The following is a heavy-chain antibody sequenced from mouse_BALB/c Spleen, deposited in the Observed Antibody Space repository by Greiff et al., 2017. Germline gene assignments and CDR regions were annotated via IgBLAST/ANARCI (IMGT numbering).Heavy chain of an antibody. CDR3: ARSHYDYDGFAY. Sequence: QVHVKQSGAELARPGASVKLSCKASGYTFTSYWMQWVKQRPGQGLEWIGAIYPGDGDTRYTQKFKGKATLTADKSSSTAYMQLSSLASEDSAVYYCARSHYDYDGFAYWGQGTLVTVSA. J-gene: IGHJ3*01. D-gene: IGHD2-4*01. V-gene: IGHV1-87*01. CDR1: GYTFTSYW. CDR2: IYPGDGDT.